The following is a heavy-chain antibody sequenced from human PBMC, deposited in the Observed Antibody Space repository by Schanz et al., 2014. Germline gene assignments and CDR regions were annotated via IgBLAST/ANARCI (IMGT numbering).Heavy chain of an antibody. Sequence: QVQLVQSEAEVKKPGSSVKVSCTASGGTFSSYTISWIRQAPGQGLEWMGRIIPVLAIADYAQKFQGRVTITADRSTSTAYMELSSLRSEDTAVYYCARDLISSGWYGWGQGTLVTVSS. CDR3: ARDLISSGWYG. CDR1: GGTFSSYT. CDR2: IIPVLAIA. V-gene: IGHV1-69*08. D-gene: IGHD6-19*01. J-gene: IGHJ4*02.